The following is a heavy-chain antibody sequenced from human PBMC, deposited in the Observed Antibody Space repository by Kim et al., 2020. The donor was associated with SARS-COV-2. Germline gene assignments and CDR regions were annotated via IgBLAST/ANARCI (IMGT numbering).Heavy chain of an antibody. V-gene: IGHV4-39*01. CDR3: ARLIRPGWYFDL. CDR2: FYYDGST. CDR1: GGSISDNNYY. D-gene: IGHD3-16*01. J-gene: IGHJ2*01. Sequence: SETLSLTCTVSGGSISDNNYYWGCIRQPPGKGLEWIGNFYYDGSTHYNPSLKSRVTISVDTSKNQLSLNLSSVTAADTAVYYCARLIRPGWYFDLWGRGTLVSVSS.